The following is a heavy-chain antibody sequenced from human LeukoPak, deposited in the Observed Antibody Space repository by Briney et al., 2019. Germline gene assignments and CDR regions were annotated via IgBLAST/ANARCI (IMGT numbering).Heavy chain of an antibody. V-gene: IGHV3-9*01. CDR2: ISWNSGSI. Sequence: GGSLRLSCAASGFTFSNYWMSWVRQAPGKGLEWVSGISWNSGSIGYADSVKGRFTISRDNAKNSLYLQMNSLRAEDTALYYCASSSLYDILTGSFDYWGQGTLVTVSS. CDR1: GFTFSNYW. CDR3: ASSSLYDILTGSFDY. J-gene: IGHJ4*02. D-gene: IGHD3-9*01.